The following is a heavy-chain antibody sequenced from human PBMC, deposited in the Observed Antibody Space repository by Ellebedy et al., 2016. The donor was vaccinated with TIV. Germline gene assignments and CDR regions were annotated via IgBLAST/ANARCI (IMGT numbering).Heavy chain of an antibody. J-gene: IGHJ4*02. CDR3: ARSGGRNLPPDY. Sequence: SQTLSLTCAISGDSVSSNSAAWNWIRQSPSRGLEWLGRTSYRSKWYNDYAVSVESRIIINPYTSKNRFTLQLNSVSPEDTAVYYCARSGGRNLPPDYWGQGTLVTVSS. CDR2: TSYRSKWYN. CDR1: GDSVSSNSAA. V-gene: IGHV6-1*01. D-gene: IGHD1-14*01.